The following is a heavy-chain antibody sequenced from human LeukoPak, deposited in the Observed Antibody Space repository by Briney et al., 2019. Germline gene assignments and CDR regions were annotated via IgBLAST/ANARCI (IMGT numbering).Heavy chain of an antibody. D-gene: IGHD3-9*01. CDR1: GYSFTSYW. CDR3: ARSISRGVLRYFDWLSSGYMDV. J-gene: IGHJ6*03. CDR2: IYPGDSDT. Sequence: GESLKISCKGSGYSFTSYWIGWVRQMPGKGLEWMGIIYPGDSDTRYSQSFQGQVTISAEKSISTAYLQWSSRKASDTAMYYCARSISRGVLRYFDWLSSGYMDVWGKGTTVTVSS. V-gene: IGHV5-51*01.